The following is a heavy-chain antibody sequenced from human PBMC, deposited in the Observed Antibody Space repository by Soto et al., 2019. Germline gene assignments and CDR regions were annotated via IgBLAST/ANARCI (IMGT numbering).Heavy chain of an antibody. CDR2: IIPIFGTA. V-gene: IGHV1-69*13. J-gene: IGHJ6*02. D-gene: IGHD4-4*01. CDR3: ARAARLQAHYYYGMDV. CDR1: GGTFSSYA. Sequence: ASVKVSCKASGGTFSSYAISWVRQAPGQGLEWMGGIIPIFGTANYAQKFQGRVTITADESTSTAYMELSSLRSEDTAVYYCARAARLQAHYYYGMDVWGQGTTVTVSS.